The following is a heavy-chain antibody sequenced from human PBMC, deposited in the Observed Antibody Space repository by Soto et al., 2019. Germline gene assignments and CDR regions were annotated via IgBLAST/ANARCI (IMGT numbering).Heavy chain of an antibody. Sequence: PGGSLRLSCAASGFTFSNAWMSWVRQAPGKGLEWVGRIKSKTDGGTTDYAAPVKGRFTISRDDSKNTLYLQMNSLKTEDTAVYYCTTVIAVAGTVVDYWGQGTLVTVSS. V-gene: IGHV3-15*01. CDR3: TTVIAVAGTVVDY. J-gene: IGHJ4*02. D-gene: IGHD6-19*01. CDR2: IKSKTDGGTT. CDR1: GFTFSNAW.